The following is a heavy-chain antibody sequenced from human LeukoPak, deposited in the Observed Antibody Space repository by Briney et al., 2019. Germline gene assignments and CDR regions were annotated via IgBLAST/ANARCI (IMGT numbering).Heavy chain of an antibody. D-gene: IGHD4-17*01. J-gene: IGHJ4*02. CDR1: GFTFSSYA. Sequence: GGSLRLSCAASGFTFSSYAMHWVRQAPGKGLEWVAVISYGGSNKYYADSVKGRFTISRDNSKNTLYLQMSSLRAEDTAVYYCARVGFDYGDYLFDYWGQGTLVTVSS. V-gene: IGHV3-30-3*01. CDR3: ARVGFDYGDYLFDY. CDR2: ISYGGSNK.